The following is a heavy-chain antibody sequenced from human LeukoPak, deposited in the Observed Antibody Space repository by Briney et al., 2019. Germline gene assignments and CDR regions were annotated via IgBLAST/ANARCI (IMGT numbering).Heavy chain of an antibody. CDR2: IYYSGST. CDR1: GGSISSYY. D-gene: IGHD3-22*01. Sequence: SETLSLTCTVSGGSISSYYWGWIRQPPGKGLEWIGYIYYSGSTNYDPSLKSRVTISVDTSKNQFSLKLSSVTAADTAVYYCARDWISNYYDSSGYYYGMDVWGQGTTVTVSS. V-gene: IGHV4-59*01. CDR3: ARDWISNYYDSSGYYYGMDV. J-gene: IGHJ6*02.